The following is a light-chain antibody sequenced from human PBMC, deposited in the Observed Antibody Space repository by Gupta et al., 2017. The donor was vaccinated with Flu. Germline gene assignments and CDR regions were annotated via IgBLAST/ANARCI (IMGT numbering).Light chain of an antibody. Sequence: SPSSLSASVGDRVTITCQASQDIRNYLNWYQQKPGKAPDLLIYDASKWEKGVPYRFSGSGYGTEFTFTSKGRQAEDVATYYWQQDYSLHTFGQGTTVEIK. J-gene: IGKJ1*01. V-gene: IGKV1-33*01. CDR1: QDIRNY. CDR3: QQDYSLHT. CDR2: DAS.